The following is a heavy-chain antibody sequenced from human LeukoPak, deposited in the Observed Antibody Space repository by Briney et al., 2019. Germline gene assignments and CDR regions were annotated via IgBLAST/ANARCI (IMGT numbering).Heavy chain of an antibody. CDR2: ISGSGGST. D-gene: IGHD3-10*01. J-gene: IGHJ4*02. CDR1: GFTLSSYA. V-gene: IGHV3-23*01. CDR3: AKSLARYGSGSYPGPGY. Sequence: GGSLRLSCAASGFTLSSYAMSWVRQAPGKGLEWVSAISGSGGSTYYADSVKGRFTISRDNSKNTLYLQMNSLRAEDTAVYYCAKSLARYGSGSYPGPGYWGQGTLVTVSS.